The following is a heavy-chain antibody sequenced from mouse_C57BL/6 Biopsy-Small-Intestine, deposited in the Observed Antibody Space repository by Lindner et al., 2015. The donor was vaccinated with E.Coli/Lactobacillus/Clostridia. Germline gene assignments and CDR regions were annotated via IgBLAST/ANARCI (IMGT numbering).Heavy chain of an antibody. V-gene: IGHV3-5*01. J-gene: IGHJ4*01. CDR3: ARDSSGYYAMDY. CDR1: GIFHHHWKLQ. CDR2: IYYSGTI. Sequence: EVQLQESGPGLVKPSQTVFLTCTVTGIFHHHWKLQVELDPAVSRKQTGVIGYIYYSGTITYNPSLTSRTTITRDTPKNQFFLEMNSLTAEDTATYYCARDSSGYYAMDYWGQGTSVTVSS. D-gene: IGHD3-2*02.